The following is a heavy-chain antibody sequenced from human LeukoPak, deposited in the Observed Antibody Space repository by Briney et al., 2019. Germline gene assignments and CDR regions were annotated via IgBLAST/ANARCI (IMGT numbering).Heavy chain of an antibody. CDR3: ARVRKQQLVRYYMDV. CDR2: INYSGST. V-gene: IGHV4-34*01. J-gene: IGHJ6*03. Sequence: PSETLSLTCAVYGGSFSGYYWSWIRQPPGKGLEWIGEINYSGSTNYNPSLKSRVTISVDTSKNQFSLKLSSVTAADTAVYYCARVRKQQLVRYYMDVWGKGTTVTVSS. D-gene: IGHD6-13*01. CDR1: GGSFSGYY.